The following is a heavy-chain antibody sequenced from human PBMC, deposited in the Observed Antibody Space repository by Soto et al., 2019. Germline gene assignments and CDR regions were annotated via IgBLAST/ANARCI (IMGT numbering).Heavy chain of an antibody. D-gene: IGHD3-9*01. Sequence: SETLSLTCTVSGGSISSAAYCWSWIRQSPNKGLERIGDIYHSGSTNYNPSLKSRVTISVDTSKNQFSLKLSSVTAVDTAVYYCARISSPGILTGQYYFDYWGQGTLVTVSS. CDR1: GGSISSAAYC. V-gene: IGHV4-30-2*06. CDR2: IYHSGST. CDR3: ARISSPGILTGQYYFDY. J-gene: IGHJ4*02.